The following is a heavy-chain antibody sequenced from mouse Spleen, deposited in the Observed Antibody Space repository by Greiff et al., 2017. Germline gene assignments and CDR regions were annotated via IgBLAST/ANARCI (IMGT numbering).Heavy chain of an antibody. Sequence: EVQVVESGGGLVQPKGSLKLSCAASGFSFNTYAMNWVRQAPGKGLEWVARIRSKSNNYATYYADSVKDRFTISRDDSESMLYLQMNNLKTEDTAMYYCVRHGGGPFAYWGQGTLVTVSA. V-gene: IGHV10-1*01. CDR1: GFSFNTYA. CDR2: IRSKSNNYAT. CDR3: VRHGGGPFAY. J-gene: IGHJ3*01.